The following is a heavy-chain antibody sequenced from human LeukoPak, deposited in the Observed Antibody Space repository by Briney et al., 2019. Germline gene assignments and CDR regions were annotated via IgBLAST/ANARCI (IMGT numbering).Heavy chain of an antibody. CDR1: GGSISSGGYY. CDR2: IYYSGST. Sequence: SQTLSLTCTVSGGSISSGGYYWSWIRQHPGKGLEWIGYIYYSGSTYYNPSLKSRVTISVDTSKNQFSLKLSSVTAADTAVYYSARDIVVVPAAMTIWGQGTLVTVSS. CDR3: ARDIVVVPAAMTI. D-gene: IGHD2-2*01. V-gene: IGHV4-31*03. J-gene: IGHJ4*02.